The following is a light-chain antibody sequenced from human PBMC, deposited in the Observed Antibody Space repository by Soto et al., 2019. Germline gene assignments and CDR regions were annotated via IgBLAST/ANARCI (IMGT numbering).Light chain of an antibody. J-gene: IGLJ2*01. V-gene: IGLV2-18*01. CDR2: DST. CDR3: GLHTIADTVV. CDR1: KEVASYNR. Sequence: QSVLAQPPSVSGSPGQSVTISCTGTKEVASYNRVSWYLQTPATSPILLLYDSTKRASGISDRFSGAKSGNTASLTISGLQADDEGGYYCGLHTIADTVVLGGGTKVTVL.